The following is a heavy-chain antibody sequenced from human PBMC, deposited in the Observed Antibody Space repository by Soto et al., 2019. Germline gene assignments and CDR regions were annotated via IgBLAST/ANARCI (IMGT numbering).Heavy chain of an antibody. CDR1: GYTFTGYY. D-gene: IGHD5-18*01. V-gene: IGHV1-2*02. Sequence: ASVKVSCKASGYTFTGYYMHWVRQAPGQGLEWMGWINPNSGGTNYAQKFQGRVTMTRDTSISTAYMELRRLRSDDTAVYYCAREGEYSYCFRYWGQGTLVTVSS. CDR2: INPNSGGT. J-gene: IGHJ4*02. CDR3: AREGEYSYCFRY.